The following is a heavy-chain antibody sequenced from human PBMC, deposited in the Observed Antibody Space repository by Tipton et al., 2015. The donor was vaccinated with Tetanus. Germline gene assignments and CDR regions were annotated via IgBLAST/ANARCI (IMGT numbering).Heavy chain of an antibody. J-gene: IGHJ4*02. Sequence: SLRLSCAASGFTFSNFVIHWVRQAPGKGLESVAIISYDGSSEYYADSVKGRFTISRDNSKNTLFLQMSSLRPEDTALYYCARDPNSSGWYPAYFDLWGQGTLVTVSS. V-gene: IGHV3-30-3*01. D-gene: IGHD6-19*01. CDR1: GFTFSNFV. CDR3: ARDPNSSGWYPAYFDL. CDR2: ISYDGSSE.